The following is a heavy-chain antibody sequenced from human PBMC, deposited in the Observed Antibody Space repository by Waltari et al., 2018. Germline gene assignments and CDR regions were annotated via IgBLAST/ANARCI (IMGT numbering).Heavy chain of an antibody. CDR1: GYTFCDYH. J-gene: IGHJ4*02. D-gene: IGHD1-26*01. CDR2: INPKNGDT. Sequence: QVQLVQSGTEVKKPEASVRVSCQASGYTFCDYHLHWVRQTPGQGFEWMGWINPKNGDTSYAQNFLGRVTMTRDTSINTAYMDLSGLRSDDAAVFYCARDPGPIVGAPDFWGQGTLVTVSS. CDR3: ARDPGPIVGAPDF. V-gene: IGHV1-2*02.